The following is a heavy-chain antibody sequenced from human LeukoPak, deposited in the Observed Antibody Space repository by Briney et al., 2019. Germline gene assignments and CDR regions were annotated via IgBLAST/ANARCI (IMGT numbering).Heavy chain of an antibody. CDR3: VLHASSDVDPFDY. Sequence: SVKVSCKASGGTFSSYAISWVRQAPGQGLEWMGGIIPIFGTANYAQKFQGRVTITADESTSTAYMELSSLRSEDTAVYYCVLHASSDVDPFDYWSQGTLVTVSS. CDR1: GGTFSSYA. D-gene: IGHD6-6*01. J-gene: IGHJ4*02. V-gene: IGHV1-69*01. CDR2: IIPIFGTA.